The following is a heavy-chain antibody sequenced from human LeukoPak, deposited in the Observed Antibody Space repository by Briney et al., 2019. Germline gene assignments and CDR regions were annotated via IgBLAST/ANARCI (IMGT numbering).Heavy chain of an antibody. CDR1: GGYISNYY. D-gene: IGHD4-23*01. V-gene: IGHV4-59*01. CDR2: IYYNGST. J-gene: IGHJ6*03. CDR3: ARRWRGYYYMDV. Sequence: SETLSLTCTVSGGYISNYYWNWIRQPPGKGLEWIGHIYYNGSTNYNASLKSRVTISVATSRNQFSLKLSSVTAADTAVYYCARRWRGYYYMDVWGKGTTVSVSS.